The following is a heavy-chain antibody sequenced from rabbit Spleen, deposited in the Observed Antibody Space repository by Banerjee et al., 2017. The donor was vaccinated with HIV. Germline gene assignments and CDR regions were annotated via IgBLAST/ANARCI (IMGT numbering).Heavy chain of an antibody. Sequence: QEQLEESGGDLVKPGASLTLTCTASGFSFSSSYYMCWVRQAPGKGLEWIACIYVGSSGITYYATWAKGRFTISKASSTTMTLQMTSLTAADTATYFCARGVAGYDHFNLWGPGTLVTVS. CDR2: IYVGSSGIT. D-gene: IGHD6-1*01. CDR3: ARGVAGYDHFNL. CDR1: GFSFSSSYY. V-gene: IGHV1S45*01. J-gene: IGHJ4*01.